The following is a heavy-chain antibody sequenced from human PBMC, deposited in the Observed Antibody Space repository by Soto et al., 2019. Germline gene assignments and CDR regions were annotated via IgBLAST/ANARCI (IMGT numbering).Heavy chain of an antibody. CDR3: ARGPTVGDI. Sequence: QVQLVQSGGEVKKPGASVKVSCKASGYTFNSYGISWVRRAPGQGLEWMGWIRVKNGNTNYAQNFQGRFTMTTDTSTSTAYMELRSLRSDDTAVYYCARGPTVGDIWGQGTMVTVSS. V-gene: IGHV1-18*01. CDR2: IRVKNGNT. D-gene: IGHD2-21*02. CDR1: GYTFNSYG. J-gene: IGHJ3*02.